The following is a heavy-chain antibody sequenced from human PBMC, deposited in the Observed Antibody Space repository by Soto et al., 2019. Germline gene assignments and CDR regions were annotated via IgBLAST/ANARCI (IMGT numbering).Heavy chain of an antibody. D-gene: IGHD3-10*01. CDR3: ARAYGYYFDY. J-gene: IGHJ4*02. CDR1: GGTISSYY. CDR2: IYYSGST. V-gene: IGHV4-59*01. Sequence: PSETLSLTYTVSGGTISSYYWSWIRQPPGKGLEWIGYIYYSGSTNYNPSLKSRVTISVDTSKNQFSLKLSYVTAADTAVYYCARAYGYYFDYWAQGILVTVS.